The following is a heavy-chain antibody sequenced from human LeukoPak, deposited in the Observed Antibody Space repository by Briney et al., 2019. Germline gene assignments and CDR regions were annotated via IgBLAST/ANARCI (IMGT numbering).Heavy chain of an antibody. CDR2: VSSYNGDT. CDR1: RYTFNSYG. J-gene: IGHJ3*02. V-gene: IGHV1-18*01. D-gene: IGHD5-12*01. CDR3: AIYEGGWPRKGYDAFDI. Sequence: AAVKVSCQASRYTFNSYGITWVRQATGQGLEWMGWVSSYNGDTKYAQKFQGRVTMTKTTSTSTAYMEVRSLRSDDAAVYYCAIYEGGWPRKGYDAFDIWGQGTMVTVST.